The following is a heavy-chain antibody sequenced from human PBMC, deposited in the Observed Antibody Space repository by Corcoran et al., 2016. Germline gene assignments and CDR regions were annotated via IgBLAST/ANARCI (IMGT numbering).Heavy chain of an antibody. V-gene: IGHV3-30*18. CDR1: GFTFSSYG. J-gene: IGHJ4*02. D-gene: IGHD6-13*01. CDR3: AKDGGYSSSWYAY. Sequence: QVQLVESGGGVVQPGRSLRLSCAASGFTFSSYGMHWVRQAPGKGLEWVAVISYDGSNKYYADSVKGRITISRDNSKNTLYLQMNSLRAEDTAVYYCAKDGGYSSSWYAYWGQGTLVTVSS. CDR2: ISYDGSNK.